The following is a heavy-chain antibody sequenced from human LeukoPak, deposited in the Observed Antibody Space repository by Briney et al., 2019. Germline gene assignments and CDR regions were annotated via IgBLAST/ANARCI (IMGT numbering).Heavy chain of an antibody. CDR2: IYYSGST. V-gene: IGHV4-39*01. D-gene: IGHD3-9*01. J-gene: IGHJ3*02. CDR3: ARHGPGVRLRYFDWLLELSAFDI. Sequence: SETLSLTCTVSGGSISSSSYYWGWIRQPPGKGLEWIGSIYYSGSTYYNPSLKSRVTISVDTSKNQFSLKLSSVTAADTAVYYCARHGPGVRLRYFDWLLELSAFDIWGQGTMVTVSS. CDR1: GGSISSSSYY.